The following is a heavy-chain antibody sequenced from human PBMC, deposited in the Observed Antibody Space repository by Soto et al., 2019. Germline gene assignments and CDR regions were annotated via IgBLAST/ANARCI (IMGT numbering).Heavy chain of an antibody. CDR3: AKSLLRFFDYYYYGMDV. D-gene: IGHD3-3*01. CDR2: ISGSGGST. CDR1: GFTFSSYA. V-gene: IGHV3-23*01. J-gene: IGHJ6*02. Sequence: GGSLRLSCAASGFTFSSYAMSWVRQAPGKGLEWVSAISGSGGSTYYADSVKGRFTISRDNSKNTLYLQMNSLRAEDTAVYYCAKSLLRFFDYYYYGMDVWGQGTTVTVSS.